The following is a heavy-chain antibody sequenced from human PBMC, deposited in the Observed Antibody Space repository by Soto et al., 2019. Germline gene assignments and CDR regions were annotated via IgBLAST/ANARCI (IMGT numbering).Heavy chain of an antibody. J-gene: IGHJ4*02. V-gene: IGHV3-66*01. Sequence: EVQLVESGGGLVQPGGSLRLSCAASGFTVSTKYMSWVRQAPGKGLEWVSVIYSGXSTFXADSXXGRFTISXDXSKXTXXXXXXXXXXXXXXXXXXXXXXXXXDYWGQGTLVTVSS. CDR3: XXXXXXXDY. CDR1: GFTVSTKY. CDR2: IYSGXST.